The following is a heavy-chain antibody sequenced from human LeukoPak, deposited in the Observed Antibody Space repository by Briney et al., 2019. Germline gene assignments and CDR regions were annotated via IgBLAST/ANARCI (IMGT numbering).Heavy chain of an antibody. Sequence: SGPTLVNPTETLTLTCTVSGFSLSNARMGVSWIRQPPGKALEWLAHIFSNDEKSYSTSLKSRLTISKDTSKSQVVLTMTNMDPVDTATYYCALYYDFWSGYKEIDYWGQGTLVTVSS. CDR1: GFSLSNARMG. CDR3: ALYYDFWSGYKEIDY. CDR2: IFSNDEK. J-gene: IGHJ4*02. D-gene: IGHD3-3*01. V-gene: IGHV2-26*01.